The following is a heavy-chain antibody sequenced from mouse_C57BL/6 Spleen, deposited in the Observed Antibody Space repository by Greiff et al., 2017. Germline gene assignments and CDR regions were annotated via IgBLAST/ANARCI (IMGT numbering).Heavy chain of an antibody. CDR1: GFSLTSYG. D-gene: IGHD1-1*01. J-gene: IGHJ2*01. Sequence: VQLQQSGPGLVQPSQSLSITCTVSGFSLTSYGVHWVRQSPGKGLEWLGVIWSGGSTDYNAAFISRLSISKDHSKMQVFFKMNILQADDTAIYYCARNYYGRGGYYLDDWGQGTTLTVSS. CDR2: IWSGGST. V-gene: IGHV2-2*01. CDR3: ARNYYGRGGYYLDD.